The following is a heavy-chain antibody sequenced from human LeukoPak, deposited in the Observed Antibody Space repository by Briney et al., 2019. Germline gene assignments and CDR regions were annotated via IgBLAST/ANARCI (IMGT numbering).Heavy chain of an antibody. CDR2: IKKKTNGGTT. V-gene: IGHV3-15*01. CDR1: GFTFRNAW. Sequence: PGGSLRLSCAASGFTFRNAWMSWVRKAPGKVPEWVGRIKKKTNGGTTDYAAPVKGRFPVQRDDSQNTLYLQMNSLQTADTAVYYCTTQSHMDGWGKGTTVTVSS. CDR3: TTQSHMDG. J-gene: IGHJ6*03.